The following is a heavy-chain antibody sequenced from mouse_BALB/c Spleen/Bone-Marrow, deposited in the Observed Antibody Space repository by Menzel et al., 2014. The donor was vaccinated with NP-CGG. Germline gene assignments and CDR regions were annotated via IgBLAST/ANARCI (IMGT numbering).Heavy chain of an antibody. D-gene: IGHD2-10*02. J-gene: IGHJ4*01. V-gene: IGHV2-6-4*01. CDR3: ATYGNYVGYAMDY. CDR1: GFSLSRYS. Sequence: VKLVESGPGLVAPSQSLSITCTVSGFSLSRYSVHRVRRPPGKGLEWLGMIWGGGSTDYNSALKSRLSISKDDSKSQVFLKMNSLQTDDTAMYYCATYGNYVGYAMDYWGQGTSVTVSS. CDR2: IWGGGST.